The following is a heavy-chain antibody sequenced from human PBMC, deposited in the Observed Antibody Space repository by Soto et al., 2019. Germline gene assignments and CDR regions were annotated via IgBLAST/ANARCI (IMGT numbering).Heavy chain of an antibody. CDR3: ARGSPGGVVGPAAIY. D-gene: IGHD2-2*02. J-gene: IGHJ4*02. CDR2: IWYDGSNK. Sequence: QVQLVESGGGVVQPGRSLRLSCAASGFTFSSYGMHWVRQAPGKGLEWVAVIWYDGSNKYYADSVKGRFTISRDNSKNMLYRQMNSLRAEDTGVYSGARGSPGGVVGPAAIYWGQGTLVTVSA. V-gene: IGHV3-33*01. CDR1: GFTFSSYG.